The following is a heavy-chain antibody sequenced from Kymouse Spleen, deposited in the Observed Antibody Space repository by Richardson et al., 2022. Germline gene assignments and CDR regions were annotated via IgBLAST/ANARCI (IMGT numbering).Heavy chain of an antibody. Sequence: EVQLVESGGGLVQPGGSLKLSCAASGFTFSGSAMHWVRQASGKGLEWVGRIRSKANSYATAYAASVKGRFTISRDDSKNTAYLQMNSLKTEDTAVYYCTRQSPYYYGSGSYYPYYYYYGMDVWGQGTTVTVSS. CDR3: TRQSPYYYGSGSYYPYYYYYGMDV. CDR1: GFTFSGSA. V-gene: IGHV3-73*02. D-gene: IGHD3-10*01. CDR2: IRSKANSYAT. J-gene: IGHJ6*02.